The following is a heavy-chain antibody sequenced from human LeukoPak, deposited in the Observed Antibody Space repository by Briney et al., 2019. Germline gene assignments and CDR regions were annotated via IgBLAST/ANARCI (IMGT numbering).Heavy chain of an antibody. CDR2: ISSSSSYI. CDR3: ARDGTDYGDYVLPGDFDY. D-gene: IGHD4-17*01. J-gene: IGHJ4*02. Sequence: SGGSLRLSCAASGFTFDDYAMHWVRQAPGKGLEWVSSISSSSSYIYYADSVKGRFTISNAKNSLYLQMNSLRAEDTAVYYCARDGTDYGDYVLPGDFDYWGQGTLVTVSS. V-gene: IGHV3-21*01. CDR1: GFTFDDYA.